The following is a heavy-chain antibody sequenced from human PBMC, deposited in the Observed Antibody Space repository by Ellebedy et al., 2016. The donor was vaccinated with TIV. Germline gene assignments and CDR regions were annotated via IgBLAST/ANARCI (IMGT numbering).Heavy chain of an antibody. D-gene: IGHD4-23*01. J-gene: IGHJ3*01. CDR1: GFTFSNYF. Sequence: GESLKISCAASGFTFSNYFMSWVRQAPGKGLEWVSSITESGGNTYYADSVKGRFTISRDNSKDTLFLQMNSLRAEDTAIYFCARDTVGVGPAFDVWGQGTMVTVSS. CDR3: ARDTVGVGPAFDV. CDR2: ITESGGNT. V-gene: IGHV3-23*01.